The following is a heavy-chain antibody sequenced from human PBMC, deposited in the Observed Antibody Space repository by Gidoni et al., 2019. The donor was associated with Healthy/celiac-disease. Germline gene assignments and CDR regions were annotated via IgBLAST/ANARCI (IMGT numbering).Heavy chain of an antibody. V-gene: IGHV3-13*01. CDR2: IGTAGDT. D-gene: IGHD1-20*01. Sequence: EVQLVESGGGLVQPGGSLRLSCAASGFTFSSYDMHWVRQATGKGLEWVSAIGTAGDTYYPGSVKGRFTISRENAKNSLYLQMNSLRAGDTAVYYCARGGNDKWNLPGKYMDVWGQGTTVTVSS. CDR1: GFTFSSYD. CDR3: ARGGNDKWNLPGKYMDV. J-gene: IGHJ6*02.